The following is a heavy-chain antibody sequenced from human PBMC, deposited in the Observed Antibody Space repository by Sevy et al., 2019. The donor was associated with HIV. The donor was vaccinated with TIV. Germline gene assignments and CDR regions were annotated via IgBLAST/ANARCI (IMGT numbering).Heavy chain of an antibody. CDR3: AGGFWSGFDY. J-gene: IGHJ4*02. D-gene: IGHD3-3*01. V-gene: IGHV3-23*01. CDR2: ISGHGGST. Sequence: GGSLRLSCVASGFIFNSYTMNWVRQAPGKGVEWVSSISGHGGSTYYTDSVKGRLTISRDNFRNTLEMEMNSLRAEDTAVYYCAGGFWSGFDYWGQGARVTVSS. CDR1: GFIFNSYT.